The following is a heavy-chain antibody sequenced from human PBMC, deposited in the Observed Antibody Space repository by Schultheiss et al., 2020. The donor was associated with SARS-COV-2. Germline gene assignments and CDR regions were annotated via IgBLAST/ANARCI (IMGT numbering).Heavy chain of an antibody. D-gene: IGHD3-10*01. CDR2: IYSSGST. V-gene: IGHV4-34*01. Sequence: SQTLSLTCAVYGTSFSGYYWSWIRQPPGKGLEWIGYIYSSGSTYYNPSLESQVTISVDTSKNQVSLKLSSVTAADTAVYYCARGLHYYGSGSYIDYWGQGTLVTVSS. J-gene: IGHJ4*02. CDR1: GTSFSGYY. CDR3: ARGLHYYGSGSYIDY.